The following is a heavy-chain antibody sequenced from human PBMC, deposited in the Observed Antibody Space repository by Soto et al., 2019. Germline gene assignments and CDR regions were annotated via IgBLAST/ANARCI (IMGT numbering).Heavy chain of an antibody. CDR1: GFTFSSYG. Sequence: GGSLRLSYAASGFTFSSYGMHWVRQAPGKGLEWVAVISYDGSNKYYADSVKGRFTISRDNSKNTLYLQMNSLRAEDTAVYYCAKEWEKYYYGSGIIAFDIWGQGTMVTVS. D-gene: IGHD3-10*01. V-gene: IGHV3-30*18. CDR2: ISYDGSNK. CDR3: AKEWEKYYYGSGIIAFDI. J-gene: IGHJ3*02.